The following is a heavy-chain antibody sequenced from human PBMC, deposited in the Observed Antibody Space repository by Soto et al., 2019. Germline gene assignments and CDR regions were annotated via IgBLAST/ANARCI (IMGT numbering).Heavy chain of an antibody. D-gene: IGHD4-17*01. V-gene: IGHV4-59*08. CDR1: GGSISSYY. Sequence: SETLSLTCTVSGGSISSYYWSWIRQPPGKGLEWIGYIYYSGSTNYNPSLKSRVTISVDTSKNQFSLRLSSVTAADTAVYYCARLMITPTVTTDYYYYYYMDVWGKGTTVTVSS. CDR2: IYYSGST. J-gene: IGHJ6*03. CDR3: ARLMITPTVTTDYYYYYYMDV.